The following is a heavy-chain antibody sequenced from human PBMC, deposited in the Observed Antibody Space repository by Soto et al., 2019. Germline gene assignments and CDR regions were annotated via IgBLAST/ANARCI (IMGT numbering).Heavy chain of an antibody. CDR2: INHSGSA. D-gene: IGHD6-19*01. J-gene: IGHJ4*02. CDR3: ARGLITGSHYSGGWYYFDS. CDR1: GESFSGYI. V-gene: IGHV4-34*01. Sequence: QVQLQQSGAGLLKPSETLSLTCAVYGESFSGYIWTWIRQTPGKGLQWIGQINHSGSASYNPSLKSRATISVHTPNSQFSLELSSVTAADTAVYYCARGLITGSHYSGGWYYFDSWGQGTQVTVSS.